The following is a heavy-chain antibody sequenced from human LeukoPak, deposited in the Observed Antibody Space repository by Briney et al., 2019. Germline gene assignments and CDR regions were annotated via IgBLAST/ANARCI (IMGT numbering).Heavy chain of an antibody. D-gene: IGHD6-13*01. Sequence: GGSLRLSCAASGFTFSSYDMKWVGQAPGKGLEWVSFISSSSSYIDYADSGKGRFTISRDNAKNSLYLQMNSLRVEDTAVYYRARGSSSWYYLDYWGQGTLVTVSS. V-gene: IGHV3-21*01. CDR2: ISSSSSYI. CDR3: ARGSSSWYYLDY. CDR1: GFTFSSYD. J-gene: IGHJ4*02.